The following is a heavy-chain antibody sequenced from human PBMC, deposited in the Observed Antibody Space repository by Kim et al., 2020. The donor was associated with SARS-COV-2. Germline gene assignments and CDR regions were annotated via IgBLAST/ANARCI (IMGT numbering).Heavy chain of an antibody. CDR3: ARNPSDSDTSAFDY. J-gene: IGHJ4*02. V-gene: IGHV4-34*01. CDR1: GGSFSGYF. CDR2: IDHSGRR. Sequence: SETLSLTCAVSGGSFSGYFWGWIRQPPGKGLEWIGEIDHSGRRNYNPPLKSRVTVSVDTSRNQFSLKMTSVTAADTAVYYCARNPSDSDTSAFDYWGQGTLVTVSS. D-gene: IGHD3-22*01.